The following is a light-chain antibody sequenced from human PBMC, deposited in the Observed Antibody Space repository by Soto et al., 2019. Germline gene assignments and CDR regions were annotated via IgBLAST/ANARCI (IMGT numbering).Light chain of an antibody. J-gene: IGKJ1*01. CDR2: KAS. CDR1: QRIGSW. V-gene: IGKV1-5*03. CDR3: QQYNPYSAWT. Sequence: DIQMTQSPSTLSASVGDRVTITCRASQRIGSWLAWYQQKPGKAPKLLIFKASNLKSGVPSRFSGSGSGTEFTLTISGLQPVDFATYYCQQYNPYSAWTFDQGTKVEIK.